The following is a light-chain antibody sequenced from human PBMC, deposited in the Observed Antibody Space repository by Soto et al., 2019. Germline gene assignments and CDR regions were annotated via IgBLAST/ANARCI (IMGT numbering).Light chain of an antibody. Sequence: ELVLTQSPGTLSLSPGERATLSCRASQSISSNYLAWYQQKPGQAPRLLIYGASGRATGIPDRFSGSGSGTDFTLTISRLEPEDIAVYYCQQYGSSLPYTFGQGTKREIK. CDR3: QQYGSSLPYT. V-gene: IGKV3-20*01. CDR2: GAS. CDR1: QSISSNY. J-gene: IGKJ2*01.